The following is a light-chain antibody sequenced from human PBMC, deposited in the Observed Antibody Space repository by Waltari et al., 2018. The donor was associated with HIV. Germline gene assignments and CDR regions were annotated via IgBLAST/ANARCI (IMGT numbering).Light chain of an antibody. Sequence: DIGMTQSPASLAVSLGGRTSIRGNSSRSIFYNYNNNNYLAWYQQKSGQPPKLLIYWASTRESGVPDRFSGSGSGTDFTLTISSLQPEDVAVYYCQQYFAVPITFGQGTKLEI. CDR2: WAS. CDR1: RSIFYNYNNNNY. CDR3: QQYFAVPIT. V-gene: IGKV4-1*01. J-gene: IGKJ2*01.